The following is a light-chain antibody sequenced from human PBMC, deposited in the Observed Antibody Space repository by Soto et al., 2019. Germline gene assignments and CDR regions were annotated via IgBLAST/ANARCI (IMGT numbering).Light chain of an antibody. V-gene: IGKV3-15*01. CDR2: GAS. CDR3: QQYNNRPPET. CDR1: QSVGSN. Sequence: EIVMTQPPATLSVSPGERATLSCRASQSVGSNLAWYQQKPGQAPRLLIYGASTRATGIPARFSGSGSGTEFTLTISSLQSEDFATYYCQQYNNRPPETFGQGTKLE. J-gene: IGKJ2*01.